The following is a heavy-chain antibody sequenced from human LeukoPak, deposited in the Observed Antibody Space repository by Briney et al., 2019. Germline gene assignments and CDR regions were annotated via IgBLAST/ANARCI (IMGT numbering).Heavy chain of an antibody. J-gene: IGHJ4*02. CDR2: MNPNSGNA. CDR1: GYTFTSYD. V-gene: IGHV1-8*01. Sequence: ASVKVSCKASGYTFTSYDINWVRQATGQGLEWMGWMNPNSGNAGYAQKFQGRVTMTRNTSVSTAYMELSSLRSEDTAVYYCARVRKDGWFDYWGQGTLVTVSS. CDR3: ARVRKDGWFDY. D-gene: IGHD5-24*01.